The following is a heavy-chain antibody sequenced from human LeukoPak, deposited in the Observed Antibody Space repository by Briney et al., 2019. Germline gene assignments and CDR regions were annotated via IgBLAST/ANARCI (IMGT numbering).Heavy chain of an antibody. CDR1: GGSISSYY. CDR2: IYYSGST. Sequence: SETLSLTCTVSGGSISSYYWSWIRQPPGKGLEWIGYIYYSGSTNYNPSLRSRVTISVDTSKNQFSLKLSSVTAADTAVYYCARGTGIITSCSVWGQGTLVTVSS. CDR3: ARGTGIITSCSV. J-gene: IGHJ4*02. D-gene: IGHD2-2*01. V-gene: IGHV4-59*12.